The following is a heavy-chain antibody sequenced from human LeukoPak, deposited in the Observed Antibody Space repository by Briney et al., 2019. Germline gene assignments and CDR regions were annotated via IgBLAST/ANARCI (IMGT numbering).Heavy chain of an antibody. V-gene: IGHV3-9*01. CDR3: AKGCSSTSCPDGHYYGMDV. CDR1: GFTFDDYA. J-gene: IGHJ6*02. CDR2: ISWNSGSL. D-gene: IGHD2-2*01. Sequence: GGSLRLSCAASGFTFDDYAMHWVRQAPGKGLEWVSDISWNSGSLGYADAVKGRFTISRDNAKNSLYLEMNSLRTEDTALYYCAKGCSSTSCPDGHYYGMDVWGQGTTVIVSS.